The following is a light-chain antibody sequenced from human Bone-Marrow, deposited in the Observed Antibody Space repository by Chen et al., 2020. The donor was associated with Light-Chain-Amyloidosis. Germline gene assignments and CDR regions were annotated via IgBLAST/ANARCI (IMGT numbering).Light chain of an antibody. CDR2: EDD. Sequence: NFMLTQPHSVSESPGKTVIISCTRSSDSIATNYVQWYQQRPGSSPTTVIYEDDQRPSGVPYRFSGSIDRSSNSASLTISGLKTEDEADYYCQSYQGSSQGVFGGGTKLTVL. V-gene: IGLV6-57*01. CDR3: QSYQGSSQGV. CDR1: SDSIATNY. J-gene: IGLJ3*02.